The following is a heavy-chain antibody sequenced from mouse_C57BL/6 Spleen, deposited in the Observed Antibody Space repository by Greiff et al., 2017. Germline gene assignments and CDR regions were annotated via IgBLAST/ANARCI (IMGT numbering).Heavy chain of an antibody. CDR1: GYTFTSYW. CDR2: IDPSDSYT. J-gene: IGHJ4*01. Sequence: QVQLQQPGAELVKPGASVKLSCKASGYTFTSYWMQWVKQRPGQGLEWIGEIDPSDSYTNSNQKFKGKATLTVDTSSSTAYMQLSSLTSEDSAVYYCARYGPRYAMDNWGQGTSVTVSS. CDR3: ARYGPRYAMDN. D-gene: IGHD1-1*02. V-gene: IGHV1-50*01.